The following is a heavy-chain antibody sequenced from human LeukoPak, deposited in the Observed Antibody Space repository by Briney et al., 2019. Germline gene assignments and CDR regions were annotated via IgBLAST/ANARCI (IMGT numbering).Heavy chain of an antibody. D-gene: IGHD1-26*01. CDR1: GGSISGYY. V-gene: IGHV4-59*12. CDR2: IYHSGST. Sequence: SETLSLTCTVSGGSISGYYWSWIRQPPGKGLEWIGYIYHSGSTYYNPSLKSRVTISVDRSKNQFSLKLSSVTAADTAVYYCARGSIVGATPSDYWGQGTLVTVSS. J-gene: IGHJ4*02. CDR3: ARGSIVGATPSDY.